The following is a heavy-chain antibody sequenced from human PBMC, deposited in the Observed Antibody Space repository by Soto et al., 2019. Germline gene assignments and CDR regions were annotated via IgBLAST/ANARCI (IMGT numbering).Heavy chain of an antibody. Sequence: QVQLQESGPGLVKPSQTLSLTCTVSGGSISSGGYYWSWIRQHPGKGLEWIGYIYYSGSTYYNPSPKSRVTISVDTSKNQFSLKLSSVTAADTAVYYCARSHRIAAARNNWFDPWGQGTLVTVSS. J-gene: IGHJ5*02. D-gene: IGHD6-13*01. CDR2: IYYSGST. CDR1: GGSISSGGYY. CDR3: ARSHRIAAARNNWFDP. V-gene: IGHV4-31*03.